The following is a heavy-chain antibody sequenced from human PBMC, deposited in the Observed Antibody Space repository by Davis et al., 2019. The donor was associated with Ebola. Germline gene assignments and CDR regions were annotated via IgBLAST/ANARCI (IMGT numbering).Heavy chain of an antibody. CDR2: INHSGST. Sequence: SETLSLTCAVYGGSFSGYYWSWIRQPPGKGLEWIGEINHSGSTNYNPSLKSRVTISVDTSKNQFSLKLSSVTAADTAVYYCARLSHLGGPSEADGFDFLGQGTLVTVSS. CDR3: ARLSHLGGPSEADGFDF. V-gene: IGHV4-34*01. CDR1: GGSFSGYY. D-gene: IGHD6-19*01. J-gene: IGHJ4*02.